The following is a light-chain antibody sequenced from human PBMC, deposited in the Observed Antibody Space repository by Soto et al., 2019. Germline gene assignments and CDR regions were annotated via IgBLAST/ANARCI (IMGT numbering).Light chain of an antibody. J-gene: IGKJ1*01. V-gene: IGKV3-15*01. CDR2: GAS. CDR3: QQYIPWTT. Sequence: TQSPATLSASPGERAILSCRASQTVDTNLAWYQQKPGQAPRLLIYGASTRATGIPDRFSGSGSGTECTLTISSLQSKDFAIYYCQQYIPWTTFGQGTKVDI. CDR1: QTVDTN.